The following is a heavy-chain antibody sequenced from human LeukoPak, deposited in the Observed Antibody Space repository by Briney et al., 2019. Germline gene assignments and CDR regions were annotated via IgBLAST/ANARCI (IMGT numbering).Heavy chain of an antibody. D-gene: IGHD6-19*01. Sequence: KPSETLSLTCAVYGGSFSGYYWSWIRQPPGKGLEWIGEINHSGSTNYNPSLKSRVTISVDTSKNQFSLKLSSVTAADTAVYYCARDLSVAPTNWFDPWGQGTLVTVSS. CDR3: ARDLSVAPTNWFDP. CDR2: INHSGST. J-gene: IGHJ5*02. CDR1: GGSFSGYY. V-gene: IGHV4-34*01.